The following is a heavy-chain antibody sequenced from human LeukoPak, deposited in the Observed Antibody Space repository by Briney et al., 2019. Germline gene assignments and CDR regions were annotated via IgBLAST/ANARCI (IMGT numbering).Heavy chain of an antibody. J-gene: IGHJ4*02. D-gene: IGHD2-2*01. V-gene: IGHV5-51*01. CDR2: IWPGNT. Sequence: GESLKISCKASGYDFSNYWIAWVRQMPGKGLEWMGSIWPGNTRYSPPFQGQVTISADKSITTAYLQWSSLKASDTAMYYCARGLGYCSSNTCRTFDYWGQGILVTVSS. CDR1: GYDFSNYW. CDR3: ARGLGYCSSNTCRTFDY.